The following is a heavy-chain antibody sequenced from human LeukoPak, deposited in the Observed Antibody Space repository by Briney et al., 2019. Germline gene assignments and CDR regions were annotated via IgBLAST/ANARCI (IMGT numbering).Heavy chain of an antibody. D-gene: IGHD3-16*01. CDR1: GFTFGNYG. CDR2: ISHDGSNN. V-gene: IGHV3-30*03. Sequence: GGSLRLSCAASGFTFGNYGMHWVRRAPGKGLEWVVVISHDGSNNNYADSVKGRFTISRDNSKNTLYLQMNSLRAEDTAVYYCNGGGSGYWGQGTLVTVSS. CDR3: NGGGSGY. J-gene: IGHJ4*02.